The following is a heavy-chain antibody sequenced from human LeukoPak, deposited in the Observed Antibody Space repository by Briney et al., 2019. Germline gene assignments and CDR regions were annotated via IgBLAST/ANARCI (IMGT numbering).Heavy chain of an antibody. CDR3: ARDQGYDSSGYPITDAFDI. J-gene: IGHJ3*02. D-gene: IGHD3-22*01. V-gene: IGHV3-30-3*01. Sequence: PGRSLRLSCAASGFTFSSYAMHWVRQAPGKGLEWVAVISYDGSNKYYADSVKGRFTISRDNSKNTLYLQMNSLRAEDTAVYYCARDQGYDSSGYPITDAFDIWGQGTMVTVSS. CDR1: GFTFSSYA. CDR2: ISYDGSNK.